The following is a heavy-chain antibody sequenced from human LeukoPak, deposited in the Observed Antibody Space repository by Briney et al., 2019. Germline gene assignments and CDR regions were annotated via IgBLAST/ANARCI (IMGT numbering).Heavy chain of an antibody. CDR2: INTGGNDI. J-gene: IGHJ4*02. CDR1: AVTLSAYW. V-gene: IGHV3-74*01. Sequence: GGSLRLSCAASAVTLSAYWMHWVRQAPGKGLVWLSRINTGGNDITYADSVKGRFTISRDNAKNTLYLQMNSLTVEDTAVHVCARSLVVGGTRRNDYWGQGTLVTVSS. CDR3: ARSLVVGGTRRNDY. D-gene: IGHD2-15*01.